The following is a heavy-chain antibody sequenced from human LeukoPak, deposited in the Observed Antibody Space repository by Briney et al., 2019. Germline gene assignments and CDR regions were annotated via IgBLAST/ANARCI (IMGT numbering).Heavy chain of an antibody. V-gene: IGHV4-34*01. D-gene: IGHD3-10*01. J-gene: IGHJ4*02. CDR3: ARGFGLLWFGESYYFDY. Sequence: PSETLSLTCAVYGGSFSGYYWSWIRQPPGKGLEWIGEINHSGSTNYNPSLKSRVTISVDTSKNQFSLKLSSVTAADTAVYYCARGFGLLWFGESYYFDYWGQGTLVTVSS. CDR1: GGSFSGYY. CDR2: INHSGST.